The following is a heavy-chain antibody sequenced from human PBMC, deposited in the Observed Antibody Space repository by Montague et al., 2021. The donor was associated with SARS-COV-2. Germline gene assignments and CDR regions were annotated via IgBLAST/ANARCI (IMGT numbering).Heavy chain of an antibody. Sequence: SLRLSCAASGFTFSDYGMHWVCQAPGKGLEWVAVIWYFGTYKEYVDSVKGRFTVSRDNSNSTLYLQMNDLRAEDTALYYCARDTSGYYRGVNAFDIWGQGTMVSVSS. V-gene: IGHV3-33*01. CDR1: GFTFSDYG. CDR2: IWYFGTYK. CDR3: ARDTSGYYRGVNAFDI. D-gene: IGHD3-22*01. J-gene: IGHJ3*02.